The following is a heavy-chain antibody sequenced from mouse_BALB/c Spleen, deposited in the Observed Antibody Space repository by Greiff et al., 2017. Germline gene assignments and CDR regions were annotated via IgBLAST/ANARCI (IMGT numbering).Heavy chain of an antibody. D-gene: IGHD1-1*01. J-gene: IGHJ2*01. CDR1: GYSITSGYY. Sequence: ESGPGLVKPSQSLSLTCSVTGYSITSGYYWNWIRQFPGNKLEWMGYISYDGSNNYNPSLKNRISITRDTSKNQFFLKLNSVTTEDTATYYCARLLLRFRDYFDYWGQGTTLTVSS. CDR2: ISYDGSN. CDR3: ARLLLRFRDYFDY. V-gene: IGHV3-6*02.